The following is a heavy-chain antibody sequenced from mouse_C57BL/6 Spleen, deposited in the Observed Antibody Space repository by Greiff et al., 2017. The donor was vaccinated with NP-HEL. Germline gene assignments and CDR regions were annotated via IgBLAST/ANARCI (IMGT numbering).Heavy chain of an antibody. V-gene: IGHV1-74*01. CDR3: AMGSNTLYYFDY. J-gene: IGHJ2*01. CDR2: IHPSDSDT. D-gene: IGHD2-5*01. CDR1: GYTFTSYW. Sequence: QVQLKQPGAELVKPGASVKVSCKASGYTFTSYWMHWVKQRPGQGLEWIGRIHPSDSDTNYNQKFKGKATLTVDKSSSTAYMQLSSLTSEDSAVYYCAMGSNTLYYFDYWGQGTTLTVSS.